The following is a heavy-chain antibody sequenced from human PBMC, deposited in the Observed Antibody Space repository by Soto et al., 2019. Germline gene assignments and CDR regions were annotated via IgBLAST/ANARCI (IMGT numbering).Heavy chain of an antibody. CDR1: GDSVSSNSVA. J-gene: IGHJ6*02. D-gene: IGHD3-22*01. CDR3: VRAGYYDSSEKSNGMDV. Sequence: SQTLSLTCAISGDSVSSNSVAWNWIRQSPSRGLEWLGRTYYRSKWNNDYAVSVRSRISINPDTSKNQLSLQLNSVTPEDTAVYYCVRAGYYDSSEKSNGMDVSGQGTTVTVS. V-gene: IGHV6-1*01. CDR2: TYYRSKWNN.